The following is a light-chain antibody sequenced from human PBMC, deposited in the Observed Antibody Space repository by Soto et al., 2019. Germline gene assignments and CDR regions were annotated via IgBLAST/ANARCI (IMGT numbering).Light chain of an antibody. V-gene: IGKV1-27*01. CDR2: AAS. J-gene: IGKJ1*01. Sequence: DLQMTQSPSSLSASVGDRVTIACRASQGISNYLAWYQQKPGKVPKLLIYAASTLQSGVPSRFSGSGSGTGFTLTISSLQPEDVATYYCQKYNSVPRTFGQGTKVEIK. CDR3: QKYNSVPRT. CDR1: QGISNY.